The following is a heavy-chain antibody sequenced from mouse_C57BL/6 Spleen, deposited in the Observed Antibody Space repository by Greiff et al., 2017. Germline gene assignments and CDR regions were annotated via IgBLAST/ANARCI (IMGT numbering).Heavy chain of an antibody. J-gene: IGHJ2*01. Sequence: QVQLQQPGAELVRPGTSVKLSCKASGYTFTSYWMHWVKQRPGQGLEWIGVIDPSDSYTNYNQKFKGKATLTVDTSSSTAYMQLSSLTSEDSAVYYCARARTGTYFDYWGQGTTLTVSS. V-gene: IGHV1-59*01. CDR1: GYTFTSYW. CDR2: IDPSDSYT. CDR3: ARARTGTYFDY. D-gene: IGHD4-1*01.